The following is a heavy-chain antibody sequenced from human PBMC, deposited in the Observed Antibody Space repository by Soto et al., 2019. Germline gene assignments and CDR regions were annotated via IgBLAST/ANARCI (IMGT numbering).Heavy chain of an antibody. CDR2: INQSGST. Sequence: QVQLQQWGAGLLKPSETLSLTCAVYGGSFSGYYWSWIRQPPGKGLEWIGEINQSGSTNYNPSLKSRVTISVDTSKNQFSLKLRSVTAADTAVYYCARTYSSSWSPFDYWGQGTLVTVSS. V-gene: IGHV4-34*01. D-gene: IGHD6-13*01. CDR3: ARTYSSSWSPFDY. J-gene: IGHJ4*02. CDR1: GGSFSGYY.